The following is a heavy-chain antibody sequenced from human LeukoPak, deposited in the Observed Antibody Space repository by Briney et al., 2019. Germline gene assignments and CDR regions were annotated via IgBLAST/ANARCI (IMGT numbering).Heavy chain of an antibody. V-gene: IGHV1-2*02. J-gene: IGHJ5*02. CDR3: ARVVSYLFDP. Sequence: ASVKVSCKASGYTFTGYYIHWVREAPGQGLEWMGWINPNSGDTNYAQKFQGRVTMTRDTSISTAYMELSRLRSDDTAVYYCARVVSYLFDPWGQGTLVTVSS. CDR1: GYTFTGYY. D-gene: IGHD2-8*01. CDR2: INPNSGDT.